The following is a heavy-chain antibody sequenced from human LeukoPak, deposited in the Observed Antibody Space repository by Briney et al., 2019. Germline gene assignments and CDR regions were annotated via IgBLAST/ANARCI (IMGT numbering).Heavy chain of an antibody. V-gene: IGHV3-30*18. J-gene: IGHJ4*02. Sequence: GGSLRLSCAASGFTFSSYGMRWVRQAPGKGLEWVAVISYDGSNKYYADSVKGRFTISRDNSKNTLYLQMNSLRAEDTAVYYCAKLATVTTLGDYWGQGTLVTVSS. CDR2: ISYDGSNK. CDR1: GFTFSSYG. CDR3: AKLATVTTLGDY. D-gene: IGHD4-17*01.